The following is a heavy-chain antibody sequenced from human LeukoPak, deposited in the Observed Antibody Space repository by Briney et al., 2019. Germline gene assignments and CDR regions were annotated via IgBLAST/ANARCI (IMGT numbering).Heavy chain of an antibody. D-gene: IGHD6-19*01. CDR3: ARDWSSGWFRGPTDY. V-gene: IGHV1-18*01. J-gene: IGHJ4*02. CDR1: GYTFTTYG. CDR2: ISADNGNT. Sequence: ASVKVSCKASGYTFTTYGIFWVRQAPGQGLEWMGWISADNGNTNYAQRLQGRVTMTTDTSTSTAYMELRSLRSDDTAVYYCARDWSSGWFRGPTDYWGQGTLVTVSS.